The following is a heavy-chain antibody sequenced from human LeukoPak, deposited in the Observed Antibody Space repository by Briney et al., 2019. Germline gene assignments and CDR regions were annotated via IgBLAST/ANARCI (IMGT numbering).Heavy chain of an antibody. CDR1: GGSISSYY. D-gene: IGHD2-8*01. Sequence: SETLSLTCTASGGSISSYYWSWIRQPPGKGLEWIGYIYYSGSTNYNPSLKSRVTISVDTSKNQFSLKLSSVTAADTAVYYCARVYAAFDIWGQGTMVTVSS. J-gene: IGHJ3*02. V-gene: IGHV4-59*01. CDR3: ARVYAAFDI. CDR2: IYYSGST.